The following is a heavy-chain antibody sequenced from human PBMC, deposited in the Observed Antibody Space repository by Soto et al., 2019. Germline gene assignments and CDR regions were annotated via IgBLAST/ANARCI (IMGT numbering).Heavy chain of an antibody. CDR1: GGTFSSYA. CDR2: IIPIFGTA. Sequence: GASVKVSFKASGGTFSSYAISWVRQAPGQGLEWMGGIIPIFGTANYAQKFQGRVTITADESTSTAYMELSSLRSEDTAVYYCARDGGGIVVVLNYYYYGMDVWGQGTTVTVSS. J-gene: IGHJ6*02. CDR3: ARDGGGIVVVLNYYYYGMDV. V-gene: IGHV1-69*13. D-gene: IGHD2-2*01.